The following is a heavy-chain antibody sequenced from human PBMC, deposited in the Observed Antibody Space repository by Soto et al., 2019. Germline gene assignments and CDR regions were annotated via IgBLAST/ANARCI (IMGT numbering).Heavy chain of an antibody. Sequence: QVQLVESGGGVVQPGRSLRLSCAASGFTFSSYGMHWVRQAPGKGLEWVAVISYDGSNKYYADSVKGRFAISRDNSKNTLYLQMNSLRAEDTAVYYCAKESSRTLFDYWGQGTLVTVSS. CDR1: GFTFSSYG. J-gene: IGHJ4*02. CDR3: AKESSRTLFDY. V-gene: IGHV3-30*18. D-gene: IGHD2-2*01. CDR2: ISYDGSNK.